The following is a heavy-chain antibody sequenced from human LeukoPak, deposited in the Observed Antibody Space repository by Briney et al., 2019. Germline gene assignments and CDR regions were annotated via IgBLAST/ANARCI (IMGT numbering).Heavy chain of an antibody. Sequence: GGSLRPSCAASGFTFSSYSMNWVRQAPGKGLEWVSSISSSSSYIYYADSVKGRFTISRDNAKNSLYLQMNSLRAEDTAVYYCARDSFTIFGVVIPTDWFDPWGQGTLVTVSS. J-gene: IGHJ5*02. CDR3: ARDSFTIFGVVIPTDWFDP. CDR1: GFTFSSYS. D-gene: IGHD3-3*01. CDR2: ISSSSSYI. V-gene: IGHV3-21*01.